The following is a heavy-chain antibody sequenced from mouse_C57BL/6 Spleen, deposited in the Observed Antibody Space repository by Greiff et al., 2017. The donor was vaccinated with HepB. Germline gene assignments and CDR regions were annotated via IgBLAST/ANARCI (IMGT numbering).Heavy chain of an antibody. Sequence: VQLQQPGAELVRPGSSVKLSCKASGYTFTSYWMDWVKQTPGQGLEWIGNIYPSDSETHYNQKFKDKATLTVDKCSSKAYMQLRSLTSEDSAVYYCARGEAQAIDYWGQGTTLTVSS. J-gene: IGHJ2*01. CDR3: ARGEAQAIDY. CDR2: IYPSDSET. V-gene: IGHV1-61*01. CDR1: GYTFTSYW. D-gene: IGHD3-2*02.